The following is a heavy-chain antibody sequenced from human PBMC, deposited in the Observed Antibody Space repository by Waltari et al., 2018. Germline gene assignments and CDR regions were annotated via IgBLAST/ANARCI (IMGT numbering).Heavy chain of an antibody. V-gene: IGHV4-61*02. Sequence: QVQLQESGPGLVKPSQTLSLTCSISGDSISSGSSYWSWIRQPAGKGLEWIGRIYANGNTNYNPSLKSRVTMLVDTSKNQFSLKLSSVTAADTAVYYCASLYSSGWSGFEHWGQGTLVTVSS. J-gene: IGHJ1*01. D-gene: IGHD6-19*01. CDR1: GDSISSGSSY. CDR3: ASLYSSGWSGFEH. CDR2: IYANGNT.